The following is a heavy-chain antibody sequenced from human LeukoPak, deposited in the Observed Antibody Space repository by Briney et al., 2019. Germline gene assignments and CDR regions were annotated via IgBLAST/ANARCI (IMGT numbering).Heavy chain of an antibody. V-gene: IGHV3-23*01. CDR1: GFTVSSNY. D-gene: IGHD5-12*01. Sequence: GGSLRLSCAASGFTVSSNYMSWVRQAPGKGLEWVSAISGSGGSTYYADSVKGRFTISRDNSKNTLYLQMNSLRAEDTAVYYCAMDSGYDLTDYYYYYYMDVWGKGPTVSIS. CDR3: AMDSGYDLTDYYYYYYMDV. CDR2: ISGSGGST. J-gene: IGHJ6*03.